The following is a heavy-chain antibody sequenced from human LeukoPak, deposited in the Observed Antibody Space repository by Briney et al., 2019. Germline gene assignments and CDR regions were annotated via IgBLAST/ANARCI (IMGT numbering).Heavy chain of an antibody. J-gene: IGHJ4*02. D-gene: IGHD6-13*01. V-gene: IGHV3-9*01. CDR1: GFTFDDYA. CDR2: ISWNSGSI. CDR3: AKDILQSSSWYDPPTGFDY. Sequence: QPGGSLRLSCAASGFTFDDYAMHWVRQAPGKGLEWVSGISWNSGSIGYADSVKGRFTISRDNAKNSLYPQMNSLRAEDTALYYCAKDILQSSSWYDPPTGFDYWGQGTLVTVSS.